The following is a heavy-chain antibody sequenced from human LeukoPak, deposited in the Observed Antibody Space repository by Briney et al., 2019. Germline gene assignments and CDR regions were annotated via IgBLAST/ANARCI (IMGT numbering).Heavy chain of an antibody. D-gene: IGHD6-19*01. J-gene: IGHJ4*02. CDR3: AREVSSGWYEGRKYDFDY. Sequence: PPETLSLTCAVYGGSFSGDYWSWIRQPPAKGLDWMGEIYHSGSTNYSPSLKSRLTISVDTSKNQFSLKLSSVTAADTAVYYCAREVSSGWYEGRKYDFDYWGQGTLVTVSS. CDR2: IYHSGST. CDR1: GGSFSGDY. V-gene: IGHV4-34*01.